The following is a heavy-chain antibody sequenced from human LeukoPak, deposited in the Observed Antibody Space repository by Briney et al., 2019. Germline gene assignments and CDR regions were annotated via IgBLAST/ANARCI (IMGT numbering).Heavy chain of an antibody. V-gene: IGHV3-23*01. Sequence: GGSLRLSCAASGFTFSSYAMSWVRQAPGKGLEWVSAITSNGGSTYYADSVKGRFTVSRDNSKNTLYLQMSSLRAEDTAVYYCARVAVGATGGPVDYWGQGTLVTVSS. D-gene: IGHD1-26*01. CDR2: ITSNGGST. CDR1: GFTFSSYA. J-gene: IGHJ4*02. CDR3: ARVAVGATGGPVDY.